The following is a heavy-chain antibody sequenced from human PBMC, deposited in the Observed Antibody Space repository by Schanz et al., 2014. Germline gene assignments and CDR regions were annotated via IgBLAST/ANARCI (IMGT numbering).Heavy chain of an antibody. V-gene: IGHV3-23*04. Sequence: EVQLVESGGGLVQPGGSLRLSCAASGFSVGNKYMNWVRQAPGKGLEWVSALSEGGGGTHYADSVRGRFTISSDSSKNTLYLQMSSLRADDTAVYYCAKAADWPVTRFDPWGQGTLXTVSS. CDR1: GFSVGNKY. J-gene: IGHJ5*02. D-gene: IGHD3-9*01. CDR2: LSEGGGGT. CDR3: AKAADWPVTRFDP.